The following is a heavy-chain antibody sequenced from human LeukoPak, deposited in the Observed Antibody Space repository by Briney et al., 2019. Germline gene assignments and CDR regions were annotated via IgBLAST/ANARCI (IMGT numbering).Heavy chain of an antibody. V-gene: IGHV6-1*01. D-gene: IGHD1-26*01. CDR1: GDSVSNKNGA. CDR2: TYFRSEWHT. Sequence: SQTLSLNCDVSGDSVSNKNGAWSWIRQSPSRGLECLGRTYFRSEWHTDYAVSVKGRIAITADTSKNQFSLQLASVTPEDTAVYYCASGWALSWGQGSLVTVSS. CDR3: ASGWALS. J-gene: IGHJ5*02.